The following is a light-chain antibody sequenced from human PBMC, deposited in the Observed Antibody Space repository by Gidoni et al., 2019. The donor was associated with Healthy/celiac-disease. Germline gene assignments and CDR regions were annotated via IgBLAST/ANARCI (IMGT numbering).Light chain of an antibody. V-gene: IGKV1-12*01. CDR3: QQANTFPRT. CDR2: HAS. J-gene: IGKJ1*01. CDR1: QGIGTW. Sequence: DIQMTQSPSSVSASVGDRVTITCRASQGIGTWLAWYQQKPGKAPKLLIYHASTLQSGVPLRVGGSGSGTDFTLTISSLQPEDFATYSCQQANTFPRTFGQGTKVEIK.